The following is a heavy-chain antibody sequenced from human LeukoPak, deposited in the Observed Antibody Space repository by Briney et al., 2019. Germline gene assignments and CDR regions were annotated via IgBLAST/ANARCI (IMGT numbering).Heavy chain of an antibody. CDR2: IGTSNSHT. J-gene: IGHJ6*02. V-gene: IGHV3-11*03. Sequence: GGSLRLSCAASGFTFSDYYMSWIRQAPGKGLEWASYIGTSNSHTNYADSVKGRFTISRDNTKNSLYLQMNSLRAEDTAVYYCAINPGGMDVWGQGTTVTVSS. CDR1: GFTFSDYY. CDR3: AINPGGMDV.